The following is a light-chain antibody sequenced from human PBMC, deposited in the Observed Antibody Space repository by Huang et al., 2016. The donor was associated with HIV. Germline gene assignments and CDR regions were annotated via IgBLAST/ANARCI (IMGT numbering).Light chain of an antibody. V-gene: IGKV1-39*01. Sequence: DVQMTQSTSSLSASVGDRITITCRASQSIIQYLNWYQQHPGKAPKLLIYGASSLLVGVPSRFSCSVSGTDFTLTISSLQPEDFATYYCQQSYTSPYTFGQGTKLEI. J-gene: IGKJ2*01. CDR1: QSIIQY. CDR2: GAS. CDR3: QQSYTSPYT.